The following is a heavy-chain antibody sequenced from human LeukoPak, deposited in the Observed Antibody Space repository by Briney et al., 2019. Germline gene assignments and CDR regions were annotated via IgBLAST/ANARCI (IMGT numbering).Heavy chain of an antibody. CDR2: INYSGST. D-gene: IGHD6-13*01. V-gene: IGHV4-59*08. Sequence: SVTLSLTCTVSGGSIGNYYWNWVRQSPGKGPEWIAYINYSGSTNYNPSLKSRVTISLDASKSQFSLKLSSVPAADTAIYYCARSLPGGSDWYPPLFDYWGQGTPVTVSS. CDR1: GGSIGNYY. J-gene: IGHJ4*02. CDR3: ARSLPGGSDWYPPLFDY.